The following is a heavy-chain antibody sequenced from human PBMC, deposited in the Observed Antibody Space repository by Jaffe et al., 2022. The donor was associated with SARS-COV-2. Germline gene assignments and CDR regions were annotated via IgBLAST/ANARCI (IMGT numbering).Heavy chain of an antibody. CDR1: GFTFGSYA. D-gene: IGHD3-16*02. V-gene: IGHV3-48*02. CDR2: ISSDSNTI. Sequence: EAQLVQSGGGLVHPGGSLRLSCSASGFTFGSYAMNWIRQAPGKGLEWISYISSDSNTIYYRDSVKGRFNVSRDNARNSLHLEMNSLGDEDTAVYYCASVIGPRRRWFDPWGQGTLVTVSS. CDR3: ASVIGPRRRWFDP. J-gene: IGHJ5*02.